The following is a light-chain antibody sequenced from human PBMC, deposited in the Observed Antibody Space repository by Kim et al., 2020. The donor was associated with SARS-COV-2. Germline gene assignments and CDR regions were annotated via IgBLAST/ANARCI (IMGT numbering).Light chain of an antibody. CDR1: NIGSES. V-gene: IGLV3-21*04. CDR3: QVSDKSGDHVV. CDR2: YDT. J-gene: IGLJ2*01. Sequence: APGQTATINCGGNNIGSESVHWYQQKPGQAPILVIYYDTDRPSGIPAQFSGSNSGDTATLTISRVEAGDEAVYYCQVSDKSGDHVVFGGGTQLTVL.